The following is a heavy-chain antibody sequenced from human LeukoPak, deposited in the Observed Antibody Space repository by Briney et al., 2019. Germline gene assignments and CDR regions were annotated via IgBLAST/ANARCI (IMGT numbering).Heavy chain of an antibody. CDR3: AKGLLLWFGEFLEAFDI. Sequence: GGSLRLSCAASGFTFSSYAMSWARQAPGKGLEWVSAISGSGGSTYYADSVKGRFTISRDNSKNTLYLQMNSLRAEDTAVYYCAKGLLLWFGEFLEAFDIWGQGTMVTVSS. D-gene: IGHD3-10*01. V-gene: IGHV3-23*01. J-gene: IGHJ3*02. CDR2: ISGSGGST. CDR1: GFTFSSYA.